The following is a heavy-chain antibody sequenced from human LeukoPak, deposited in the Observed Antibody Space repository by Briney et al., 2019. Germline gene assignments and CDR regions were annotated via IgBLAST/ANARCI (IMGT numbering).Heavy chain of an antibody. CDR2: IYYSGST. CDR1: GGSISSYY. CDR3: ARAAYSSSWYRYGMGV. Sequence: PSETLSLTCTVSGGSISSYYWSWIRQPPGKGLEWIGYIYYSGSTNYNPSLKSRVTISVDTSKNQFSLKLSSVTAADTAVYYCARAAYSSSWYRYGMGVWGQGTTVTVSS. V-gene: IGHV4-59*01. D-gene: IGHD6-13*01. J-gene: IGHJ6*02.